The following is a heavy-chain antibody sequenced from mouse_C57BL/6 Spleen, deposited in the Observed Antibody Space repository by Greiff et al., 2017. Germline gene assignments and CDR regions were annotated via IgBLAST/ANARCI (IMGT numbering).Heavy chain of an antibody. Sequence: QVQLQQPGTELVKPGASVKLSCKASGYTFTSYWMHWVKQRPGQGLEWIGNINPSNGGTNYNEKFKSKATLTVDKSSSTAYMQLRSLTSEDSAVYYCARRGYGNYIYYAMDYWGQGTSVTVSS. D-gene: IGHD2-1*01. V-gene: IGHV1-53*01. CDR3: ARRGYGNYIYYAMDY. J-gene: IGHJ4*01. CDR2: INPSNGGT. CDR1: GYTFTSYW.